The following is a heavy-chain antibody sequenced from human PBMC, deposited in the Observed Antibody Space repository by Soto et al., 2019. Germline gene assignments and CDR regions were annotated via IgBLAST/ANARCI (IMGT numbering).Heavy chain of an antibody. CDR1: GYTFTSYA. V-gene: IGHV1-3*01. CDR3: ASSRGSYLGDAFDI. Sequence: QVQLVQSGAEVKKPGASVKVSCKASGYTFTSYAMHWVRQAPGQRLEWMGWINAGNGNTKYSQKFQGRVTITRDTSASTAYMELSSLRSEDTAMYYCASSRGSYLGDAFDIWGPGTMVTVSS. CDR2: INAGNGNT. J-gene: IGHJ3*02. D-gene: IGHD3-10*01.